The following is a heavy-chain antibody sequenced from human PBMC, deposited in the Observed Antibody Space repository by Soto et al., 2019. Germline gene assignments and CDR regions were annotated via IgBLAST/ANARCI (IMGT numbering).Heavy chain of an antibody. J-gene: IGHJ4*02. CDR2: ISSSSSTI. D-gene: IGHD3-10*01. CDR3: ARARMVRGVIHDFDY. CDR1: GFTFSSYS. Sequence: EVQLVESGGGLVQPGGSLRLSCAASGFTFSSYSMNWVRQAPGKGLEWVSYISSSSSTIYYADSVKGRFTISRDNAKNSLYLQMNSLRDEDTAVYYCARARMVRGVIHDFDYWGQGTLVTVSS. V-gene: IGHV3-48*02.